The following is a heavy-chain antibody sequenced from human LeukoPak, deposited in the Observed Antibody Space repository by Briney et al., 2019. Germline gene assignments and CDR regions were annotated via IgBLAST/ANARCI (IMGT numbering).Heavy chain of an antibody. CDR1: GFTFSSYA. CDR3: AKARWPNPYYFDY. D-gene: IGHD4-23*01. J-gene: IGHJ4*02. Sequence: GGSLRLSCAASGFTFSSYAMSWVRQAPGKGLEWVSGISGSGGSTYYADSVKGRFTISRDNSKNTLYLQMNSLRAEDTAVYYCAKARWPNPYYFDYWGQGTLVTVSS. CDR2: ISGSGGST. V-gene: IGHV3-23*01.